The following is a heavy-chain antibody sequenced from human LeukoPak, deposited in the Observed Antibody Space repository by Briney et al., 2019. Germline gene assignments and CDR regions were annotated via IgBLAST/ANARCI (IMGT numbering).Heavy chain of an antibody. CDR1: GFTFSNHW. CDR2: IKQDGSEK. V-gene: IGHV3-7*01. Sequence: GGSLRLSCAASGFTFSNHWMTWVRQAPGKGLELVANIKQDGSEKYYVDSVKGRFTISRDNAKNSLYLQMNSLRAEDTAVYYCARNQRRLDYWGQGTLVTVSS. CDR3: ARNQRRLDY. D-gene: IGHD1-14*01. J-gene: IGHJ4*02.